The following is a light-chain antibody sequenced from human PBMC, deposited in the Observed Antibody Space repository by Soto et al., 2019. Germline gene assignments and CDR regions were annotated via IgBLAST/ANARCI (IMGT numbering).Light chain of an antibody. CDR2: WAS. V-gene: IGKV4-1*01. CDR1: QNVLKSSNNKNY. J-gene: IGKJ4*01. Sequence: DIVMTQSPDSLAVSLGERATINCKSSQNVLKSSNNKNYLAWYQQKPGQPPKLLIYWASTRESGVPDRFSGGGSGTDFTLTISSLQAVDVAVYYCQQYLDNLLTFGGGTKV. CDR3: QQYLDNLLT.